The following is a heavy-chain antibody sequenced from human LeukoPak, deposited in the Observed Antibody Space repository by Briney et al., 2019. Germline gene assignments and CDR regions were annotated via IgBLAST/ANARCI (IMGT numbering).Heavy chain of an antibody. D-gene: IGHD2-2*01. CDR3: ARISVVPAAIDAFDI. Sequence: SETLSLTCTVSGGSISSYYWSWIQQPPGKGLEWIGYIYYSGSTNYNPSLKSRVTISVDTSKNQFSLKLSSVTAADTDVYYCARISVVPAAIDAFDIWGQGTMVTVSS. V-gene: IGHV4-59*01. CDR1: GGSISSYY. CDR2: IYYSGST. J-gene: IGHJ3*02.